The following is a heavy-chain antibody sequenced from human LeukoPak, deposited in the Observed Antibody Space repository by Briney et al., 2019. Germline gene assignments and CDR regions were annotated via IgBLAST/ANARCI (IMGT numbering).Heavy chain of an antibody. CDR2: VYSSGST. J-gene: IGHJ5*01. CDR3: ASEGRGPVIYNWFDS. Sequence: SETLSLTCTVSGGSINSGLYYWSWIRQSAGQGLDWVGRVYSSGSTNYNPSLRGRVTISVDTLKNQFSLMVRSVTAADTAVYYCASEGRGPVIYNWFDSWGQGVLVTVSS. D-gene: IGHD3-10*01. V-gene: IGHV4-61*02. CDR1: GGSINSGLYY.